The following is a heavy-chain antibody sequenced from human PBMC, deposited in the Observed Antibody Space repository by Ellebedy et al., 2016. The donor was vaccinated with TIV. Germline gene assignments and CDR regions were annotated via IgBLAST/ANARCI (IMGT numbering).Heavy chain of an antibody. J-gene: IGHJ5*02. Sequence: AASVKVSCKASGYTFTSYGISWVRQAPGQGLEWMGWISAYNGNTNYAQKLQGRVTMTTDTSTSTAYMELRSLRSDDTAVYYCARDSGWEITMVRGVIGRFDPWGQGTLVTVSS. CDR1: GYTFTSYG. D-gene: IGHD3-10*01. CDR3: ARDSGWEITMVRGVIGRFDP. CDR2: ISAYNGNT. V-gene: IGHV1-18*04.